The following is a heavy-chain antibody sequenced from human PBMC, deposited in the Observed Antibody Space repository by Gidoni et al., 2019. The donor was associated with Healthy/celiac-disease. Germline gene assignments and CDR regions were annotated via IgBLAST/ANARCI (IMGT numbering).Heavy chain of an antibody. V-gene: IGHV1-18*01. J-gene: IGHJ6*03. CDR1: GYTFTSYG. D-gene: IGHD6-13*01. Sequence: QVQLVQSGAEVKKPGASVKVSCKASGYTFTSYGISWVRQAPGQGLEWMGWISAYNGNTNYAQKLQGRVTMTTDTSTSTAYMELRSLRSDDTAVYYCAREVEQQLVKRGNYYYYMDVWGKGTTVTVSS. CDR2: ISAYNGNT. CDR3: AREVEQQLVKRGNYYYYMDV.